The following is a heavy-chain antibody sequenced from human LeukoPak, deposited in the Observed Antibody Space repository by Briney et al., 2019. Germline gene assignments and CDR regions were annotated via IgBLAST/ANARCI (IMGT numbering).Heavy chain of an antibody. D-gene: IGHD3-10*01. CDR1: GFTFSSYA. CDR3: AKDRASRSGSYDY. J-gene: IGHJ4*02. Sequence: VGSLRLSCAASGFTFSSYAMSWVRQAPGKGLEWVSAISGSGDSTYYADSVKGRFTISRDNSKNTLYLQMNSLRAEDTAVYYCAKDRASRSGSYDYWGQGTLVTVSS. V-gene: IGHV3-23*01. CDR2: ISGSGDST.